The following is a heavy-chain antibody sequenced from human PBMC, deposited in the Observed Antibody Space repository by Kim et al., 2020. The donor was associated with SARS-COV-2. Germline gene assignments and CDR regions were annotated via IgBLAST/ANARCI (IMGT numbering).Heavy chain of an antibody. CDR2: ISPSGSTI. Sequence: GGSLRLSCAASGFTFSSYEMNWVRQAPGKGLEWLSSISPSGSTIYHADSVKGRFTISRDNAKNSLYLQMNSLRAEDTAVYYCARGLLGYWGQGTLVTVSS. CDR1: GFTFSSYE. D-gene: IGHD2-15*01. J-gene: IGHJ4*02. V-gene: IGHV3-48*03. CDR3: ARGLLGY.